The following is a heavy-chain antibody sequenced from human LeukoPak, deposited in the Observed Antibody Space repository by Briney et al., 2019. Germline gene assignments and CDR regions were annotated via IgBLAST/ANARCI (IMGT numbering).Heavy chain of an antibody. CDR1: GYTFTSYG. CDR2: ISAYNGNT. D-gene: IGHD4-17*01. CDR3: ARVNDYGDYADY. V-gene: IGHV1-18*01. Sequence: ASVKVSCKASGYTFTSYGTSWVRQAPGQGLERMGWISAYNGNTNYAQKLQGRVTMTTDTSTSTAYMELRSLRSDDTAVYYCARVNDYGDYADYWGQGTLVTVSS. J-gene: IGHJ4*02.